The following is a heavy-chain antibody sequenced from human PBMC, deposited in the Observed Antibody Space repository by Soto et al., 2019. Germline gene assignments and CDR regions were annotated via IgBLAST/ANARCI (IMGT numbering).Heavy chain of an antibody. CDR3: ARDIVVVPAAILPAFDI. Sequence: SETLSLTCTVSGGSISSGDYYWSWIRQPPGKGLEWIGYIYYSGSTYYNPSLKSRVTISVDTSKNQFSLKPSSVTAADTAVYYCARDIVVVPAAILPAFDIWGQGTMVTVSS. V-gene: IGHV4-30-4*01. D-gene: IGHD2-2*01. J-gene: IGHJ3*02. CDR1: GGSISSGDYY. CDR2: IYYSGST.